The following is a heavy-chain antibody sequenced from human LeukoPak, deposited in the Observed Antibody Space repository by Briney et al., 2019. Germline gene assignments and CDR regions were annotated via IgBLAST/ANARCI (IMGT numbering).Heavy chain of an antibody. CDR2: IYYSRST. D-gene: IGHD4-23*01. J-gene: IGHJ5*02. CDR1: GGSISSYY. Sequence: SETLSLTCTVSGGSISSYYWSWIRQPPGKGLEWIGYIYYSRSTNYNPSLKSRVTISVDTSKNQFSLKLSSVTAADTAVYYCARDHGGLHPQNWFDPWGQGTLVTVSS. CDR3: ARDHGGLHPQNWFDP. V-gene: IGHV4-59*01.